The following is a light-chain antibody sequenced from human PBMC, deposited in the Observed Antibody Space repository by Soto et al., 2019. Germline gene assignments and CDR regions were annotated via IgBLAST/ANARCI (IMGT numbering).Light chain of an antibody. CDR2: SNN. J-gene: IGLJ7*01. CDR1: SSNIGSNY. CDR3: AAWDDSLSRAV. V-gene: IGLV1-47*02. Sequence: QSVLTQPPSASGTPGQRVTISCSGSSSNIGSNYVYWYQQLPGTAPKLLIYSNNQRPSGVPDRFSGSKSGTSASLAISGLRSEDEADYDCAAWDDSLSRAVFGGGTQLTVL.